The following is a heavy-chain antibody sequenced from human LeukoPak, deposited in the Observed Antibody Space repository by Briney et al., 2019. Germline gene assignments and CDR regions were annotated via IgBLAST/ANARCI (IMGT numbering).Heavy chain of an antibody. J-gene: IGHJ6*04. CDR2: ISGSGGST. CDR3: AKVGVLDYYDSSGTTTFDV. D-gene: IGHD3-22*01. V-gene: IGHV3-23*01. Sequence: PGGSLRLSCAASGFTFSSYAMSWVRQAPGKGLEWVSAISGSGGSTYYADSVKGRFTISRDNSKNTLYLQMNSLRAEDTAVYYSAKVGVLDYYDSSGTTTFDVWGNGTTVTVSS. CDR1: GFTFSSYA.